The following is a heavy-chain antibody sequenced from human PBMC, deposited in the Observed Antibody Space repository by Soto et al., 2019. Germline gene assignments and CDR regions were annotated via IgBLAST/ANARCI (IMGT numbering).Heavy chain of an antibody. J-gene: IGHJ4*02. CDR3: AHFRGGGNSPLGDY. CDR1: GFSLTTSEVG. CDR2: TYWDDEK. Sequence: QITLKESGPTLVKPTQTLTLTCTFSGFSLTTSEVGVGWIRQPPGKALEWLAITYWDDEKRYSASLKSRLTITKDTSRNQVVITMTSMDPVDTGTYYCAHFRGGGNSPLGDYWGQGTLVTVSS. D-gene: IGHD2-21*02. V-gene: IGHV2-5*02.